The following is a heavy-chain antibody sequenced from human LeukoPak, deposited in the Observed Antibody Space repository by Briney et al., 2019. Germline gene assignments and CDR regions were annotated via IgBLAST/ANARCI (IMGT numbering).Heavy chain of an antibody. V-gene: IGHV3-23*01. D-gene: IGHD3-3*01. J-gene: IGHJ5*02. CDR1: GFTFSSYA. CDR2: ISGSGGST. Sequence: GGSLRLSCAASGFTFSSYAMSWVRQAPGKGLEWVSVISGSGGSTYYADSVKGRFTISRDNSKNTLYLQMNSLRAEDTAVYYCAKFSLRFLEWLPTWFDPWGQGTLVTVSS. CDR3: AKFSLRFLEWLPTWFDP.